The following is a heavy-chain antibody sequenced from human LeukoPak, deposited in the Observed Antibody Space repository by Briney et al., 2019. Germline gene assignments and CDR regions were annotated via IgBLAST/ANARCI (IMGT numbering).Heavy chain of an antibody. D-gene: IGHD2-2*01. Sequence: SETLSLTCAVYGGSFSGYYWSWIRQPPGKGLEWIGEINHSGSTNYNPSLKSRVTISVDTSKNQFSLELSSVTAADTAVYYCARGYCRGTSCNRYTFDMWGQGTMVTVSS. J-gene: IGHJ3*02. CDR2: INHSGST. V-gene: IGHV4-34*01. CDR1: GGSFSGYY. CDR3: ARGYCRGTSCNRYTFDM.